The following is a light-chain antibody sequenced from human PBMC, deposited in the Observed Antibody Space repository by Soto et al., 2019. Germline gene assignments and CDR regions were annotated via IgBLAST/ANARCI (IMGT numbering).Light chain of an antibody. CDR1: QNIRSY. CDR2: AAS. V-gene: IGKV1-39*01. Sequence: DIQLTQSPSFLSASVGDRVTITCRASQNIRSYLNWYQQKRGKAPKLLIFAASNLQSGVPARFSGTGSGTDFTLTISSLQPEDFATYSCQQSHSTPWTFGQGTKVDIK. J-gene: IGKJ1*01. CDR3: QQSHSTPWT.